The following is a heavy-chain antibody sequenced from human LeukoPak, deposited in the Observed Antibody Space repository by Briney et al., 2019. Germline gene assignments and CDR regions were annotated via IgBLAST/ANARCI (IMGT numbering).Heavy chain of an antibody. D-gene: IGHD6-13*01. CDR3: VRDPSYGSSWYYYMDV. J-gene: IGHJ6*03. CDR1: EFTFVRYA. Sequence: GGSLRLSCAASEFTFVRYAMNWVRQAPGKGLEWVSYISSSSFKIGYADSVKGRFTISRDNSKNSLYLQMDSLRVEDTAVYYCVRDPSYGSSWYYYMDVWGKGTTVSVSS. V-gene: IGHV3-48*04. CDR2: ISSSSFKI.